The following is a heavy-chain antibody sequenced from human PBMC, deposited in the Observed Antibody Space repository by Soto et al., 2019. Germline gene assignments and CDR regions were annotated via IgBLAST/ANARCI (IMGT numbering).Heavy chain of an antibody. Sequence: SVKVSCKASGGTFSSYAISCVRQAPGQGLEWMGGIIPIFGTANYAQKFQGRVTITADESTSTAYMELSSLRSEDTAVYYCARDLTVVVVAAPQNWFDPWGQGTLVTVSS. D-gene: IGHD2-15*01. V-gene: IGHV1-69*13. CDR3: ARDLTVVVVAAPQNWFDP. CDR1: GGTFSSYA. CDR2: IIPIFGTA. J-gene: IGHJ5*02.